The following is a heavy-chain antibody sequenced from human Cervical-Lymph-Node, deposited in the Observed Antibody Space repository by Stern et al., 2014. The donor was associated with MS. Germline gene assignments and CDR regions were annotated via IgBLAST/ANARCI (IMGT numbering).Heavy chain of an antibody. CDR2: IYYIGTT. J-gene: IGHJ4*02. CDR1: GGSINSGDYY. V-gene: IGHV4-30-4*01. CDR3: ARLLFCTSTSCYRTFDY. Sequence: QLQLQESGPGLVKPSQTLSLTCTVSGGSINSGDYYWSWIRQPPGKGLEWIGYIYYIGTTYYNPSLKSRVTISVDTSKNQFSLNLNSVTASDTAVYYCARLLFCTSTSCYRTFDYWCLGTLVTVSS. D-gene: IGHD2-2*01.